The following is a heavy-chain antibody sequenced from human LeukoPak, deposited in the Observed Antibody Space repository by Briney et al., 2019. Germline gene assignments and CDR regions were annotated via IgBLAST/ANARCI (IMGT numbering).Heavy chain of an antibody. CDR2: INRNSGGT. Sequence: ASVKVSCKASGYTFTGYDMYWVRQAPGQGLEWMGWINRNSGGTNYAQKFQGRVTMTRDTSISTAYMELSRLRSDDTAVYYCARDGDSGYDYKLDYWGQGTLVTVSS. D-gene: IGHD5-12*01. V-gene: IGHV1-2*02. CDR3: ARDGDSGYDYKLDY. J-gene: IGHJ4*02. CDR1: GYTFTGYD.